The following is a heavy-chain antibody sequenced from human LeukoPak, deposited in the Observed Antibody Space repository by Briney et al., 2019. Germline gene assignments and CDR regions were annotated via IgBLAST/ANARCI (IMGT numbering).Heavy chain of an antibody. CDR3: ARDSSVNYDNSGYYNSYFYGMDV. Sequence: PGGSLRLSCAASGFTFSSYSMNWVRQAPGKGLEWVSSISSSSSYIYYADSVKGRFTISRDNAKNSLYLQMNSLRAEDTAVYYCARDSSVNYDNSGYYNSYFYGMDVWGQGTTVTVSS. J-gene: IGHJ6*02. D-gene: IGHD3-22*01. CDR1: GFTFSSYS. V-gene: IGHV3-21*01. CDR2: ISSSSSYI.